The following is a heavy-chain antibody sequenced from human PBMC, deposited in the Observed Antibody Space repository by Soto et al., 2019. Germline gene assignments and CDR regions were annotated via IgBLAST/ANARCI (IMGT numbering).Heavy chain of an antibody. V-gene: IGHV4-39*07. J-gene: IGHJ5*02. Sequence: PSETLSLTCTVSGGSISSSSYYWGWIRQPPGKGLEWIGSIYYSGSTYYNPSLKSRVTISVDKSKNQFSLKLSSVTAADTAVYYCARRRYYDFWSGYWSPMGVVFDPWGQGTLVTVSS. CDR1: GGSISSSSYY. D-gene: IGHD3-3*01. CDR3: ARRRYYDFWSGYWSPMGVVFDP. CDR2: IYYSGST.